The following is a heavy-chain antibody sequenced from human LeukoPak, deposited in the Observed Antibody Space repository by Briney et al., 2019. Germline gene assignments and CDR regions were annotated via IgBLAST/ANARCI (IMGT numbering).Heavy chain of an antibody. D-gene: IGHD3-22*01. CDR1: GFTFSSYG. CDR2: ISYDGSNK. V-gene: IGHV3-30*18. CDR3: AKGGPGYYYDSSGYYSDY. J-gene: IGHJ4*02. Sequence: GGSLGLSCAASGFTFSSYGMHWVRQAPGKGLEWVAVISYDGSNKYYADSVKGRFTISRDNSKNTLYLQMNSLRAEDTAVYYCAKGGPGYYYDSSGYYSDYWGQGTLVTVSS.